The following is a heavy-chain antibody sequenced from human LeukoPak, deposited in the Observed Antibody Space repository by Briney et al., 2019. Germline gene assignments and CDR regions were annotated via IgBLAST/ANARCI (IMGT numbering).Heavy chain of an antibody. CDR3: ARAHKSCISDSCYAPPGY. Sequence: SETLSLTCAVYGGSFRDYFWSWIRQPPGKGLEWIGDTNHRGSLSYNPSLKSRVTISVDTSKNQFSLQMRSVTAADTAVYFCARAHKSCISDSCYAPPGYWGQGIPVTVSP. CDR1: GGSFRDYF. D-gene: IGHD2-2*01. CDR2: TNHRGSL. J-gene: IGHJ4*02. V-gene: IGHV4-34*01.